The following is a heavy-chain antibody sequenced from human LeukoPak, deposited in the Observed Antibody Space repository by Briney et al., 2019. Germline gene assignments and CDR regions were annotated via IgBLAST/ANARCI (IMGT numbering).Heavy chain of an antibody. Sequence: GGPLRLSCAASGFSFSSYAMSWVRQAPGKGLEWVSTVSGSGGSTYYADSVKGRFTISRDNSKNTLYLQMNSLRVEDTAVYYCAKDNRGDNWNDLAIDYWGQGTLVTVSS. D-gene: IGHD1-20*01. CDR3: AKDNRGDNWNDLAIDY. CDR2: VSGSGGST. J-gene: IGHJ4*02. V-gene: IGHV3-23*01. CDR1: GFSFSSYA.